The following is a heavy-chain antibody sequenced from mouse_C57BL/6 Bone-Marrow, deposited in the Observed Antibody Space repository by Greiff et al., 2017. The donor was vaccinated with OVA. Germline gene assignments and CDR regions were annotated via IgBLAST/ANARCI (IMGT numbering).Heavy chain of an antibody. D-gene: IGHD2-2*01. J-gene: IGHJ1*03. V-gene: IGHV1-36*01. CDR1: GFTFTDYY. CDR2: VYPCNGGT. Sequence: VQLQQSGPVLVKPGPSVKISCKASGFTFTDYYMHWVKQSPGKGLEWIGVVYPCNGGTSYNEKFKGKATMTVDTSSSTAYMQLNSLTSEDSAVYYCARRGYGCCWDFGDWGKGPTVTV. CDR3: ARRGYGCCWDFGD.